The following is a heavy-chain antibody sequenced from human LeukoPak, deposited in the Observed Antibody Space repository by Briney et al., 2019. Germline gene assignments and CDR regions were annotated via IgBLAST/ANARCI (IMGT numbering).Heavy chain of an antibody. J-gene: IGHJ4*02. D-gene: IGHD7-27*01. CDR1: GFTFSSYA. CDR2: ISSNGGST. CDR3: ARGLGVLEYYFDY. Sequence: GGSLRLSCAASGFTFSSYAMHWVRQAPGKGLEYVSAISSNGGSTYYANSVKGRFTISRDNSKNTLYLQMGSLRAEDMAVYYCARGLGVLEYYFDYWGQGTLVTVSS. V-gene: IGHV3-64*01.